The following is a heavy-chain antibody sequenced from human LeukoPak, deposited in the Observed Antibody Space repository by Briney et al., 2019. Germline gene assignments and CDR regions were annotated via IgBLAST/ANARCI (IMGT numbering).Heavy chain of an antibody. D-gene: IGHD3-3*01. V-gene: IGHV3-30-3*01. CDR2: ISYDGSNK. CDR3: ARDLVSYYDFWSGYYPYDAFDI. CDR1: GFTFSSYA. Sequence: GGSLRLSCAASGFTFSSYAMHWVRQAPGKGLEWVAVISYDGSNKYYADSVKGRFTISRDNSKNTLYLQMNSLRAEDTAVYYCARDLVSYYDFWSGYYPYDAFDIWGQGTMDTVSS. J-gene: IGHJ3*02.